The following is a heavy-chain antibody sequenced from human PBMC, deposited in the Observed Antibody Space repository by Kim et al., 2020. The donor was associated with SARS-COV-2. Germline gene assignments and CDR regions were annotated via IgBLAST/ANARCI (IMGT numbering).Heavy chain of an antibody. CDR3: AKTYYDSSGYSESHFDY. J-gene: IGHJ4*02. V-gene: IGHV3-30*02. Sequence: VKDRFTISRDNSKNTLYLQMNSLRAEDTAVYYCAKTYYDSSGYSESHFDYWGQGTLVTVSS. D-gene: IGHD3-22*01.